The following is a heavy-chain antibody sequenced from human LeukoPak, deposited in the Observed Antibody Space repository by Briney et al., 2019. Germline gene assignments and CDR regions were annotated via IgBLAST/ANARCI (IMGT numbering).Heavy chain of an antibody. Sequence: GRSLRLSCAASGFTFDDYAMHWVRQAPGKGLEWVSGISWNSGSIGYADSVKGRFTISRDSAKNSLYLQMNSLRAEDTALYYCAKYYGAAGFDLWGRGTLVTVSS. V-gene: IGHV3-9*01. J-gene: IGHJ2*01. CDR3: AKYYGAAGFDL. CDR2: ISWNSGSI. D-gene: IGHD4-17*01. CDR1: GFTFDDYA.